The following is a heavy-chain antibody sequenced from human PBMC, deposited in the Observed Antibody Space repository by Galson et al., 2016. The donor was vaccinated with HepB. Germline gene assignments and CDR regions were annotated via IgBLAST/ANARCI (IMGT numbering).Heavy chain of an antibody. CDR3: SSRDFTHYGVDY. D-gene: IGHD3-16*01. Sequence: SLRLSCAGSGFIFSGSVMHWVRQASGKGLEWVGRIRSKTYSSATAYATSVEGRFTISRDDSKNTTYLLMNSLKTEDTAVYYCSSRDFTHYGVDYWGLGTLVIVSS. CDR2: IRSKTYSSAT. V-gene: IGHV3-73*01. J-gene: IGHJ4*02. CDR1: GFIFSGSV.